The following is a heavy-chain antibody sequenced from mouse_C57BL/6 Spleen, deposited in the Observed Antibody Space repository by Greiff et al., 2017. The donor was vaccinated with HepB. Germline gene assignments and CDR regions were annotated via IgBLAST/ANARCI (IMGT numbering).Heavy chain of an antibody. Sequence: VQLQQPGAELVKPGASVKLSCKASGYTFTSYWMHWVKQRPGQGLEWIGMIHPNSGSTNYNEKFKSKATLTVDKSSSTAYMQHSSLTSEDSAVYYCAREVYGPFAYWGQGTLVTVSA. D-gene: IGHD1-2*01. J-gene: IGHJ3*01. CDR3: AREVYGPFAY. CDR2: IHPNSGST. CDR1: GYTFTSYW. V-gene: IGHV1-64*01.